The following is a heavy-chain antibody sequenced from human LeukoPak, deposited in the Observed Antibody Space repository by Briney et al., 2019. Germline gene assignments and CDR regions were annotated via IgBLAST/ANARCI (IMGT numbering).Heavy chain of an antibody. CDR3: ARHRVVIPAAIYGY. CDR1: GYTFTSYG. CDR2: ISAYNGNT. D-gene: IGHD2-2*01. Sequence: GASVKVSCKASGYTFTSYGISWVRQAPGQGLEWMGWISAYNGNTSCAQKLQGRVTMTTDTSTSTAYMELRSLRSDDTAVYYCARHRVVIPAAIYGYWGQGTLVTVSS. V-gene: IGHV1-18*01. J-gene: IGHJ4*02.